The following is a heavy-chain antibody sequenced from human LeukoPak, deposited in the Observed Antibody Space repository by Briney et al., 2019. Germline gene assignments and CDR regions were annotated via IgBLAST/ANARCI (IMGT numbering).Heavy chain of an antibody. CDR3: ARVGAAGTSDYYFDY. CDR1: GYSFTSYW. V-gene: IGHV5-51*01. D-gene: IGHD6-13*01. J-gene: IGHJ4*02. CDR2: IYPGDSDT. Sequence: GESLKISCKGSGYSFTSYWIGWVRPMPGKGLEWMGIIYPGDSDTRYSPSFQGQVTISADKSISTAYLQWSSLKASDTAMYYCARVGAAGTSDYYFDYWGQGTLVTVSS.